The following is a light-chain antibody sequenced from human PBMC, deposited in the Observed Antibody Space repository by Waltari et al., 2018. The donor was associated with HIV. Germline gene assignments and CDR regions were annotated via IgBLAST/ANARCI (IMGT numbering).Light chain of an antibody. CDR1: NLGHTY. Sequence: SYDLTQPPSVSVSSGPTATAPRPGVNLGHTYVSWYQQRSGQSPVLVIYQDTKRPPGIPERFFGSTSENTATLTIYETQPLDEAHYSCQAWDSGTIVFGGGTNLTVL. J-gene: IGLJ3*02. V-gene: IGLV3-1*01. CDR3: QAWDSGTIV. CDR2: QDT.